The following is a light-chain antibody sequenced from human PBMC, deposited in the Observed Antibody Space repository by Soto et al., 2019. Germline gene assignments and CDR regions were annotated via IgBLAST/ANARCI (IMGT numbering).Light chain of an antibody. V-gene: IGLV1-51*01. CDR2: DND. CDR3: GAWDGSLNTQV. Sequence: QSVLTQPPSVSAGPGQKVTISCSGSRSNIGNNYVSWYQQLPGTAPKLLIYDNDKRHSGIPDRFSGSKSGTSATLGITGLQTGDEDDYYCGAWDGSLNTQVFGGGTKLTVL. CDR1: RSNIGNNY. J-gene: IGLJ2*01.